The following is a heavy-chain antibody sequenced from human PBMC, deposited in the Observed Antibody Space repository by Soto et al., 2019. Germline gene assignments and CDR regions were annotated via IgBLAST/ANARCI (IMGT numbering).Heavy chain of an antibody. CDR3: ARHDIAVAGPLVY. J-gene: IGHJ4*02. CDR1: GYNFTKYW. CDR2: IYPGDSDT. D-gene: IGHD6-19*01. Sequence: GESLKISCKGSGYNFTKYWIGWVRPMAVKGPEWMGIIYPGDSDTRYSPSFQGQVIISADKSISTAYLQWSSLKASDTAMYYCARHDIAVAGPLVYWGQGTLVTVSS. V-gene: IGHV5-51*01.